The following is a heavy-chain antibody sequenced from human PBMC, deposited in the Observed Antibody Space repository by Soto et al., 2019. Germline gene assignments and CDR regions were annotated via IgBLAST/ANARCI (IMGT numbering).Heavy chain of an antibody. Sequence: SETLSLTCTVSGGSISSGGYYWSWIRQHPGKGLEWIGYIYYSGSTYYNPSLKSRVTISVDTSKNQFSLKLSSVTAADTAVYYCARGLQSVPWAFDIWGQGTMVTVSS. CDR2: IYYSGST. CDR1: GGSISSGGYY. V-gene: IGHV4-31*03. CDR3: ARGLQSVPWAFDI. D-gene: IGHD1-1*01. J-gene: IGHJ3*02.